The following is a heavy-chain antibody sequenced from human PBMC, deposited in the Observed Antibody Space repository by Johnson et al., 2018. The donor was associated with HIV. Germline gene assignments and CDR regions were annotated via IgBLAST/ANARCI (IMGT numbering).Heavy chain of an antibody. Sequence: VQLVESGGGWGKPGGSLRLSCAASGFIFSDSYMSWIRQAPGKGLEWLSYLNASGPPIYYADSVRGRFTIFRDNAKNSLYLQMNSLRAENTAVNYCARDRDDWESGDASDLWGPGTMVTCSS. CDR2: LNASGPPI. V-gene: IGHV3-11*01. CDR1: GFIFSDSY. CDR3: ARDRDDWESGDASDL. J-gene: IGHJ3*01. D-gene: IGHD3-9*01.